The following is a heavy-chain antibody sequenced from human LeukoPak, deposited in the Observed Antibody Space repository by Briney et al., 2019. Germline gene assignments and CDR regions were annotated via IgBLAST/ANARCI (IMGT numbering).Heavy chain of an antibody. CDR3: ARGGGTRAFDI. D-gene: IGHD3-16*01. V-gene: IGHV4-4*07. Sequence: SETLSLTCSVSGASIRSYYWSWIRQPAGKGLEWIGRIYSSGSTNYNPSLKSRVTMSVDTSKNQFSLKLSSVTAADTAVYYCARGGGTRAFDIWGQGTMVTVSS. CDR2: IYSSGST. CDR1: GASIRSYY. J-gene: IGHJ3*02.